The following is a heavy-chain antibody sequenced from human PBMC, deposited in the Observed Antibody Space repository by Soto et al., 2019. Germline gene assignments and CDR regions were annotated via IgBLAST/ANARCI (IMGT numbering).Heavy chain of an antibody. CDR3: ARRDYYYYGFDV. V-gene: IGHV3-21*01. CDR2: ISTSSSYI. J-gene: IGHJ6*02. CDR1: GFTFRSYS. Sequence: EVQLVESGGGLVKPGGSLRLSCVAYGFTFRSYSMNLVRQAPGKGLEWVSSISTSSSYIYYADSVKGRFTISRDNAKNSLYLQMNSLRAEDTAVYYCARRDYYYYGFDVWGQGTTVTVSS.